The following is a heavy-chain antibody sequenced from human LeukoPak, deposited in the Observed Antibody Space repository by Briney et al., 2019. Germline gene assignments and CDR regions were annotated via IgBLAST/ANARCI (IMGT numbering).Heavy chain of an antibody. CDR1: RFTFTDYG. CDR3: ARDWCGGGSCYYFDH. D-gene: IGHD2-15*01. Sequence: GGSLRLSCAASRFTFTDYGMHWVRQPPGKGREWVALIWYDGSGKYYADSVKGRFTISRDNSKNTLYLQMNSLRAEDTAVYYCARDWCGGGSCYYFDHWGQGTLVTVSS. J-gene: IGHJ4*02. CDR2: IWYDGSGK. V-gene: IGHV3-33*01.